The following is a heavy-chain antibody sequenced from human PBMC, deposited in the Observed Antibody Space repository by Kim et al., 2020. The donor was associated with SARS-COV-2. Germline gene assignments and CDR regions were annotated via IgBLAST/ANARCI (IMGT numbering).Heavy chain of an antibody. CDR1: GGSISSSNW. D-gene: IGHD6-13*01. CDR2: IYHSGST. Sequence: SETLSLTCAVSGGSISSSNWWSWVRQPPGKGLEWIGEIYHSGSTNYNPSLKSRVTISVDKSKNQFSLKLSSVTAADTAVYYCARAKIAAAGTWGSVYYYYGMDVWGQGTTVTVSS. CDR3: ARAKIAAAGTWGSVYYYYGMDV. J-gene: IGHJ6*02. V-gene: IGHV4-4*02.